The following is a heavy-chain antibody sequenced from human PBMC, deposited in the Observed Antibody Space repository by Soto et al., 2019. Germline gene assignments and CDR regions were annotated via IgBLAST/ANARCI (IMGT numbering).Heavy chain of an antibody. J-gene: IGHJ4*02. CDR2: IDPTGGD. CDR1: GYSVSSGDFY. CDR3: ATGHVSGPQADAASLEY. Sequence: SENLSLTCSVSGYSVSSGDFYWSWIRQQPGKGLEWLGFIDPTGGDHYNPSLKSRLNILIDTSNNQFSLRLNSVTAADTAVYYCATGHVSGPQADAASLEYWGLG. D-gene: IGHD1-1*01. V-gene: IGHV4-31*03.